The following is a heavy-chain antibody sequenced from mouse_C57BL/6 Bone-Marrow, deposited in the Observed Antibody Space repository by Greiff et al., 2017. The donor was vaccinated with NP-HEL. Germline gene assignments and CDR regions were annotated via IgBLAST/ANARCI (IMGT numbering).Heavy chain of an antibody. Sequence: EVNVVESGGGLVQPGGSLSLSCAASGFTFTDYYMSWVRQPPGKALEWLGFIRNKANGYTTEYSASVKGRFTISRDNSQSILYLQMNALRAEDSATYYCARVFPLSLYAMDYWGQGTSVTVSS. CDR3: ARVFPLSLYAMDY. D-gene: IGHD2-3*01. CDR1: GFTFTDYY. J-gene: IGHJ4*01. V-gene: IGHV7-3*01. CDR2: IRNKANGYTT.